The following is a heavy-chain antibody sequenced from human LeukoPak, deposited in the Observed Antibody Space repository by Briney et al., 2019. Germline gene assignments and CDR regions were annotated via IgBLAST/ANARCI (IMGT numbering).Heavy chain of an antibody. CDR2: IYTSGST. CDR1: GGSISSGSYY. J-gene: IGHJ4*02. Sequence: PSETLSLTCTVSGGSISSGSYYWSWIRQPAGKGLEWIGRIYTSGSTNYNPSLKSRVTISIDTSKNQFSLKLSSVTAADTAVYYCARNTYFDYWGQGTLVTVSS. CDR3: ARNTYFDY. V-gene: IGHV4-61*02.